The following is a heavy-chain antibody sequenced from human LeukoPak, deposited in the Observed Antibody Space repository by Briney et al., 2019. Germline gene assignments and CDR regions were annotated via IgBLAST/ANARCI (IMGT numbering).Heavy chain of an antibody. Sequence: PGGSLRLSCAASGFTFSSYAMHWVRQASGKGLEWVGRITNKGNTYATAYAASVKGRFTISRDDSKNTAYLQMNSLKTEDTAVYYCKVAGTWDAFDIWGQGTMVTVSS. CDR3: KVAGTWDAFDI. CDR1: GFTFSSYA. V-gene: IGHV3-73*01. CDR2: ITNKGNTYAT. D-gene: IGHD6-19*01. J-gene: IGHJ3*02.